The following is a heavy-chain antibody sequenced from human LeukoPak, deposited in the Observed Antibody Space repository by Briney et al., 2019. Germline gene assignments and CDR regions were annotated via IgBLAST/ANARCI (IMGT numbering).Heavy chain of an antibody. V-gene: IGHV5-51*01. CDR3: ARLPWFEGINDFDY. Sequence: GESLKISCKASGYSFRSFWIGWVRQMPGKGLEWMGVIDPDDSETRYSPSFQGQVTISAGKSISTAYLQWSSLKASDTAMYYCARLPWFEGINDFDYWGQGTLVTVSS. D-gene: IGHD3-10*01. J-gene: IGHJ4*02. CDR1: GYSFRSFW. CDR2: IDPDDSET.